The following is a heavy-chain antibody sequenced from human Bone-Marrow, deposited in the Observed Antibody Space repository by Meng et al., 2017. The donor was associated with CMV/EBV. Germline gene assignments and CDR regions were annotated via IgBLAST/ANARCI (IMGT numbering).Heavy chain of an antibody. Sequence: GGSLRLSCAASGFTFSSYWMSWVRQAPGKGLEWVANIKQDGSEKYYVDSVKGRFTISRDNSKNTLYLQMNSLRAEDTAVYYCARSDYAYDAFDIWGQGTMVTVSS. J-gene: IGHJ3*02. CDR1: GFTFSSYW. V-gene: IGHV3-7*03. D-gene: IGHD4-17*01. CDR3: ARSDYAYDAFDI. CDR2: IKQDGSEK.